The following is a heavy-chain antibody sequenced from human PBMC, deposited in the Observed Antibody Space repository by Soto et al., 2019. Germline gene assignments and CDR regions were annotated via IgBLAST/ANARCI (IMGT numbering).Heavy chain of an antibody. CDR2: INHSGST. D-gene: IGHD2-21*01. V-gene: IGHV4-34*01. CDR3: ARGCGRNFDY. Sequence: SETLSLTCAVYGGSFSGYYWNWIRQPPGKGLEWIGEINHSGSTNYNPSLKSRVTISLDTSKNQFSLKLSSMTAADTAVYYCARGCGRNFDYWGQGTLDTVSS. J-gene: IGHJ4*02. CDR1: GGSFSGYY.